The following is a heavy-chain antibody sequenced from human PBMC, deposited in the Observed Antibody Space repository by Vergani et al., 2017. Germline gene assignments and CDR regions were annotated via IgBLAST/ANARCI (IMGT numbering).Heavy chain of an antibody. Sequence: QVQLVQSGAEVKKPGASVKVSCKPSGYTFTDYDINWVRQATGQGLEWMGYMNPKSGYSKVAQRFQGRVTMTSDTPISTVYMELSSLRPEDTGLYFCARSIAAACADVDYWGQGTLVTVSS. CDR1: GYTFTDYD. CDR2: MNPKSGYS. D-gene: IGHD6-13*01. V-gene: IGHV1-8*01. CDR3: ARSIAAACADVDY. J-gene: IGHJ4*02.